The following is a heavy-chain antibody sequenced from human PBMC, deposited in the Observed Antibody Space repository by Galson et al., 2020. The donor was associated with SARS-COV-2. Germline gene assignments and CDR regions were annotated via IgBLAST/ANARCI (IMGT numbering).Heavy chain of an antibody. D-gene: IGHD2-21*02. CDR2: IYYSGRT. V-gene: IGHV4-59*08. CDR1: GGSTSSYY. J-gene: IGHJ3*02. CDR3: ARHCGGDCRTIDAFDI. Sequence: ETSETLSLTCTVSGGSTSSYYWSWIRQPPGKGLEWIGYIYYSGRTSNNPSLKSRVTVSVDTSKNQFSLKLSSVTAADTAVYYCARHCGGDCRTIDAFDIWGQGTMVTVSS.